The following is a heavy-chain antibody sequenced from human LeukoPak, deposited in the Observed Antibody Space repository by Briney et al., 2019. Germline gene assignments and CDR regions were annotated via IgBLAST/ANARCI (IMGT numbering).Heavy chain of an antibody. D-gene: IGHD1-26*01. CDR2: IYYSGTT. Sequence: PSETLSLTCSVSNGSISTYYWSWIRQSPGKGLEWIGYIYYSGTTSYNPSLKRRVTISVHSPKNHFSLRLTSLTAADTALYYCARHGGTLDYFDSWGPGSLVIVSS. CDR1: NGSISTYY. CDR3: ARHGGTLDYFDS. J-gene: IGHJ4*02. V-gene: IGHV4-59*08.